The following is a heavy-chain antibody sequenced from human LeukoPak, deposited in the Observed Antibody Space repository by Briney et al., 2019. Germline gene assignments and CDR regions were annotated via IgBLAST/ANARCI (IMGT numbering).Heavy chain of an antibody. Sequence: EASVKVSCKASGGTFSSYAISWVRQAPGQGLEWMGWISPNSGGTNYAQKFQGRVTMTTDTTISTAYMELSRLRSDDTAVYYCASALNSRSSSCWGQGTRVTVSS. CDR1: GGTFSSYA. CDR3: ASALNSRSSSC. D-gene: IGHD6-13*01. J-gene: IGHJ4*02. V-gene: IGHV1-2*02. CDR2: ISPNSGGT.